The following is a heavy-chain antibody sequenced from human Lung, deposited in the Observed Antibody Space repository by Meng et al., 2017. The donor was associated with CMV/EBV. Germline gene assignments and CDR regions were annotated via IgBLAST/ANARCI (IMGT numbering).Heavy chain of an antibody. V-gene: IGHV3-30*02. CDR2: IRYDGSNK. D-gene: IGHD2-2*01. Sequence: GESLKISCAASGFTFSSYGMHWVRQAPGKGLEWVAFIRYDGSNKYYADSVKGRFTISRDNSKNTLYLQMNSLRAEDTAVYYCAKVVRLGYCSSTSCPARSYYYYGMDVWXQGTTVXVSS. CDR1: GFTFSSYG. CDR3: AKVVRLGYCSSTSCPARSYYYYGMDV. J-gene: IGHJ6*02.